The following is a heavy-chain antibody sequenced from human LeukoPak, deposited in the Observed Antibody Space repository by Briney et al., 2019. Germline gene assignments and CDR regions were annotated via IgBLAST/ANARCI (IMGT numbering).Heavy chain of an antibody. CDR2: IYSGGST. Sequence: PGGSLRLSCAASGFNVNNNYMSWVRQAPGKGLEWVSVIYSGGSTYYADSVKGRFTISRDNSKNTLYLQMNSLRAEDTAVYYCARAVMHYDSSGYYYFDYWGQGTLVTVSS. CDR1: GFNVNNNY. CDR3: ARAVMHYDSSGYYYFDY. J-gene: IGHJ4*02. D-gene: IGHD3-22*01. V-gene: IGHV3-53*01.